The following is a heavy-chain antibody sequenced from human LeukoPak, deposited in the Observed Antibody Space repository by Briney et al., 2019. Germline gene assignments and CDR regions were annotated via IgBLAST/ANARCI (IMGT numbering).Heavy chain of an antibody. CDR3: ARALNEAYYFDY. J-gene: IGHJ4*02. D-gene: IGHD1-1*01. CDR2: INHSGST. V-gene: IGHV4-34*01. CDR1: GGSFSGYY. Sequence: MTSETLSLTCAVYGGSFSGYYWSWIRQPPGKGLEWIGEINHSGSTNYNPSLKSRVTISVDTSKNQFSLKLSSVTAADTAVYYCARALNEAYYFDYWGQGTLVTVSS.